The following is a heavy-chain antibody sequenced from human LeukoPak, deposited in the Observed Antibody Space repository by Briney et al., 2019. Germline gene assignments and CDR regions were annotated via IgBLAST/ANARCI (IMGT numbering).Heavy chain of an antibody. V-gene: IGHV3-33*01. Sequence: GGSLRLSCAASGFTFSSYGMHWARQAPGKGLEWVAVIWYDGSNKYYADSVKGRFTISRDNSKNTLYLQMNSLRAEDTAVYYCARGPRITIFGVVPYGMDVWGQGTTVTVSS. CDR3: ARGPRITIFGVVPYGMDV. CDR1: GFTFSSYG. J-gene: IGHJ6*02. D-gene: IGHD3-3*01. CDR2: IWYDGSNK.